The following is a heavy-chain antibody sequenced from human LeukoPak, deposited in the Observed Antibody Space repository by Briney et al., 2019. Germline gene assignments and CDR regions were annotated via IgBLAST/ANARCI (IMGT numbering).Heavy chain of an antibody. D-gene: IGHD1-26*01. V-gene: IGHV4-39*01. J-gene: IGHJ4*02. CDR2: IYYSGST. Sequence: SETLSLTCTVSGGSISSSSYYWGWIRQPPGKGLEWIGSIYYSGSTYYSPSLKSRVTISVDTSKNQFSLKLSSVTAADTAVYYCARHTVGATPFDYWGQGTLVTVSS. CDR1: GGSISSSSYY. CDR3: ARHTVGATPFDY.